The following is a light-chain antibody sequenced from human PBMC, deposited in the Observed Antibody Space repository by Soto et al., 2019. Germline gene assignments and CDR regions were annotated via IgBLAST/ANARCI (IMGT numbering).Light chain of an antibody. CDR2: GAS. J-gene: IGKJ1*01. CDR3: QHYNSWPRT. CDR1: QSVGSN. Sequence: EIVMTQSPATLSVSPGERATLSCRASQSVGSNFAWYQQKPGQAPRLLIYGASTRATGIPARFSGSRSGTEFTLTISSLQSEDFAVYYCQHYNSWPRTFGQGTKVEIK. V-gene: IGKV3-15*01.